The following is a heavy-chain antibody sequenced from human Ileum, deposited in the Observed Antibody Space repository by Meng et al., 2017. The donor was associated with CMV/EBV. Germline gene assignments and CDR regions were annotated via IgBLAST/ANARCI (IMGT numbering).Heavy chain of an antibody. CDR1: GFTFSSHW. D-gene: IGHD1/OR15-1a*01. Sequence: GESLKISCAVSGFTFSSHWMHWVRQAPGQGLVWVSRINSDGTTTKYADSVKGRFTISRDNAENTLYLQMNTLRAEDTAVYYCARGNNYAMDVWGQGTTVTVSS. CDR2: INSDGTTT. J-gene: IGHJ6*02. CDR3: ARGNNYAMDV. V-gene: IGHV3-74*01.